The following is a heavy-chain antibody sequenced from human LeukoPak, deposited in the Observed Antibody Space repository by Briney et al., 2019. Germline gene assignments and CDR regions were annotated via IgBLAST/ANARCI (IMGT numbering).Heavy chain of an antibody. Sequence: GGSLRLSCAASGFTFSSYAMHWVRQAPGKGLEYVSAISSNGGSTYYANSAKGRFTISRDNSKNTLYLQMGSLRAEDMAVYYCARGPGITGTTTFDYWGQGTLVTVSS. CDR1: GFTFSSYA. CDR3: ARGPGITGTTTFDY. J-gene: IGHJ4*02. CDR2: ISSNGGST. V-gene: IGHV3-64*01. D-gene: IGHD1-20*01.